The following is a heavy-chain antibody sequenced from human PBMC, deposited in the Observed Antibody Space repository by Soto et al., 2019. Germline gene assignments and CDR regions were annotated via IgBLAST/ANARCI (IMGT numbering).Heavy chain of an antibody. CDR2: ISYDGSNK. Sequence: QVQLVESGGGVVQPGRSLRLSCAASGFTFSSYAMHWVRQAPGKGLEGVAVISYDGSNKYYADSVKGRFTISRDNSKNTLYLQMNSLRAEDTAVYYCARGGGIVVVVAATFDYWGQGTLVTVSS. V-gene: IGHV3-30-3*01. CDR3: ARGGGIVVVVAATFDY. D-gene: IGHD2-15*01. J-gene: IGHJ4*02. CDR1: GFTFSSYA.